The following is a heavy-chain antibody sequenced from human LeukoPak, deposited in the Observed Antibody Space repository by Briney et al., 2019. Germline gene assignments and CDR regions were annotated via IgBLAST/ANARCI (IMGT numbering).Heavy chain of an antibody. CDR3: ARDRELGS. CDR1: GGSISIYY. V-gene: IGHV4-59*01. D-gene: IGHD3-16*01. J-gene: IGHJ5*02. Sequence: PSETLSLTCIVSGGSISIYYWNWIQQPPGKGLEWIGYIYNSGSTDYNPSLKRRVTISADTSKNQFSLKLTSVTAADTAVYYCARDRELGSWGQGILVTVSS. CDR2: IYNSGST.